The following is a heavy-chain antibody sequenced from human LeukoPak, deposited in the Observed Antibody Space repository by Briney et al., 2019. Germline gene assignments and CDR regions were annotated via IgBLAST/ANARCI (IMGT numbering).Heavy chain of an antibody. V-gene: IGHV1-18*01. CDR3: ARDSNYYDSSGYSFDY. J-gene: IGHJ4*02. D-gene: IGHD3-22*01. CDR1: GYTFTSYG. Sequence: RASVKVPCKASGYTFTSYGISWVRQAPGQGLEWMGWISAYNGNTNYAQKLQGRVTMTTDTSTSTAYMELRSLRSDDTAVYYCARDSNYYDSSGYSFDYWGQGTLVTVSS. CDR2: ISAYNGNT.